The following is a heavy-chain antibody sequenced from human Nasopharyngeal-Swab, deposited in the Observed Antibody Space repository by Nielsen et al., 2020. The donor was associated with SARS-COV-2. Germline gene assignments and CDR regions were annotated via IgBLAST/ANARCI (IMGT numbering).Heavy chain of an antibody. Sequence: VRQMPGKGLEWMGWISAYNGNTNYAQKLQGRVTMTTGTSTSTAYMELRSLRSDDTAVYYRARAGIAAAGDFDYWGQGTLVTVSS. CDR3: ARAGIAAAGDFDY. D-gene: IGHD6-13*01. J-gene: IGHJ4*02. CDR2: ISAYNGNT. V-gene: IGHV1-18*01.